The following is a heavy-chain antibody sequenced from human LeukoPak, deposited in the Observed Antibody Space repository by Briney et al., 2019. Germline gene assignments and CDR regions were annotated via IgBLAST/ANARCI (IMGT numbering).Heavy chain of an antibody. CDR1: GGSISSYY. D-gene: IGHD6-19*01. V-gene: IGHV4-59*01. J-gene: IGHJ2*01. Sequence: SETLSLTCTVSGGSISSYYWSWIRQPPGKGLEWIGYIYYSGSTNYNPSLKSRVTISVDTSKNQFSLKLSSVTAADTAVYYCASDPGIAVAGDHWYFDLWGRGTLVTVSS. CDR2: IYYSGST. CDR3: ASDPGIAVAGDHWYFDL.